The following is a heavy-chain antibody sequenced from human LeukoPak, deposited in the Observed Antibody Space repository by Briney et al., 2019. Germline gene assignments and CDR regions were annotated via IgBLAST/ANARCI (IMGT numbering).Heavy chain of an antibody. J-gene: IGHJ3*01. V-gene: IGHV3-53*01. Sequence: GGSLRLSCAASGFSVRSNYMSWVRQSPRKGLEWVSIMHSGGSTDYADSVKGRFIISRDHSKKTLYLQMNSLRAEDTAVYYCARDRYCSGGSCYGDAFDLWGQGTMVTVSS. D-gene: IGHD2-15*01. CDR1: GFSVRSNY. CDR3: ARDRYCSGGSCYGDAFDL. CDR2: MHSGGST.